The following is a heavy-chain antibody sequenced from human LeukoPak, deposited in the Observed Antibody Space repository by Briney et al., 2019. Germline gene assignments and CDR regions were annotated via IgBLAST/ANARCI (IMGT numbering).Heavy chain of an antibody. CDR3: AKNRVPTSITPDS. V-gene: IGHV3-30*18. CDR1: GFSFSGYG. Sequence: GGSLRLSCAGSGFSFSGYGIHWVRQPPGKGLEWVAVIAYDGRNKYYTDSVKGRFTISRDNSENTVFLQMNSLRPEDTAVYSCAKNRVPTSITPDSWGQGTLVSVSS. CDR2: IAYDGRNK. J-gene: IGHJ5*01. D-gene: IGHD2-2*02.